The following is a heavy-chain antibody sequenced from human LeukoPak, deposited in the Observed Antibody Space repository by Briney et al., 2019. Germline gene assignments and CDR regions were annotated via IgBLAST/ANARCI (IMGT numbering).Heavy chain of an antibody. CDR1: GGSISSYY. CDR3: ARASSGWSNYYYMDV. D-gene: IGHD6-19*01. J-gene: IGHJ6*03. CDR2: IYTSGST. Sequence: NTSETLSLTCTVSGGSISSYYWCWIRQPAGKGLEWIGRIYTSGSTNYNPSLKSRVTMSVDTSKNQFSLKLSSVTAADTAVYYCARASSGWSNYYYMDVWGKGTTVTVSS. V-gene: IGHV4-4*07.